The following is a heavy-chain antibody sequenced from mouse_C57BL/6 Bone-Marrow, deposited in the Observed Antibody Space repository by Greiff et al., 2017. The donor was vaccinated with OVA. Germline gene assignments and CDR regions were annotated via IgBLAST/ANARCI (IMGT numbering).Heavy chain of an antibody. CDR3: AILYDYRYYDAMDY. J-gene: IGHJ4*01. D-gene: IGHD2-4*01. CDR1: GYTFTSYW. Sequence: QVQLQQPGAELVKPGASVKVSCKASGYTFTSYWMHWVKQRPGQGLEWIGRIHPSDSDTNYNQKFKGKATLTVDKSSSTAYMQLSILTSEDSAVYYCAILYDYRYYDAMDYGGQGTSVTVSS. CDR2: IHPSDSDT. V-gene: IGHV1-74*01.